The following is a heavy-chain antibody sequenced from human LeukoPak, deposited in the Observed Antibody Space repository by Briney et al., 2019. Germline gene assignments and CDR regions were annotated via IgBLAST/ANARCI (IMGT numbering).Heavy chain of an antibody. CDR3: AKSYVDTAMVLDY. Sequence: PGGSLRLSCAASGFTFDDYTMHWVRQAPGKGLEWVSLISWGGGSTYYADSVKGRFTISRDNSKNSLYLQMNSLRTEDTALYYCAKSYVDTAMVLDYWGQGTLVTVSS. J-gene: IGHJ4*02. CDR1: GFTFDDYT. CDR2: ISWGGGST. D-gene: IGHD5-18*01. V-gene: IGHV3-43*01.